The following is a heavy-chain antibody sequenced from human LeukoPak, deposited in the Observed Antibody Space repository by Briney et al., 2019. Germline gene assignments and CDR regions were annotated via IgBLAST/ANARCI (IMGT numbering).Heavy chain of an antibody. CDR3: ARAGKPYVRASRYYYMDV. CDR2: IIPIFGTA. J-gene: IGHJ6*03. D-gene: IGHD3-10*02. V-gene: IGHV1-69*05. Sequence: GASVRVSCKASGGTFSSYAISWVRQAPGQGLEWMGGIIPIFGTANYAQKFQGRVTITTDESTSTAYMELSSLRSEDTAVYYCARAGKPYVRASRYYYMDVWGKGTTVTVSS. CDR1: GGTFSSYA.